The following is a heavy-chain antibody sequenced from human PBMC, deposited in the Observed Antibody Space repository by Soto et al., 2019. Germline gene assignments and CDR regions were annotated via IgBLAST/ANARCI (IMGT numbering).Heavy chain of an antibody. CDR2: ISPGSRYP. CDR1: GFTFGDSY. D-gene: IGHD2-15*01. V-gene: IGHV3-11*06. J-gene: IGHJ5*02. Sequence: PGGSLRLSCAGSGFTFGDSYMSWIRQAPGKGLEWLSYISPGSRYPAYADSVKGRFTISRDNAKRSLYLQMMSLTAEDTAIYYCVRGGGGGLFDPWGQGTMVTVST. CDR3: VRGGGGGLFDP.